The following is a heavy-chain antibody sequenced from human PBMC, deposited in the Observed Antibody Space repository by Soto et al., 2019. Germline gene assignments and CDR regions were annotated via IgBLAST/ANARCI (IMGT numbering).Heavy chain of an antibody. J-gene: IGHJ5*01. Sequence: QVQLVESGGGVVQPGRSLRLSCAATGFSFSSYGMHWVRQAPGKGLEWVAVISYEGSKKYYADSVKGRFTISRDNSKNTLYLQMNSLRGKDTAVYYCAKDLSEMATIQWLDSWGQGTLVTVSS. V-gene: IGHV3-30*18. CDR3: AKDLSEMATIQWLDS. CDR1: GFSFSSYG. CDR2: ISYEGSKK.